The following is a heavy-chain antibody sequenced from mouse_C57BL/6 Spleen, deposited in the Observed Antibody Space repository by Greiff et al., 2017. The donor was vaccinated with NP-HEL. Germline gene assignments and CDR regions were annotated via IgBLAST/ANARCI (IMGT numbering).Heavy chain of an antibody. CDR3: ARSGYSNYVEAMDY. Sequence: QVQLQQSGAELVRPGTSVKVSCKASGYAFTNYLIEWVKQRPGQGLEWIGVINPGSGGTNYNEKFKGKATLTADKSSSTAYMQLSSLTSEDSAVYFCARSGYSNYVEAMDYWGQGTSVTGSS. J-gene: IGHJ4*01. CDR2: INPGSGGT. CDR1: GYAFTNYL. D-gene: IGHD2-5*01. V-gene: IGHV1-54*01.